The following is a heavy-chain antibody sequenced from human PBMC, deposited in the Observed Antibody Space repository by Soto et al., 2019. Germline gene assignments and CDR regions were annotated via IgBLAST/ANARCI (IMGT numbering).Heavy chain of an antibody. D-gene: IGHD2-2*01. Sequence: PGGSLRLSCAASGFTFSDYYMSWIRQAPGKGLEWVSYISSSSSYTNYADSVKGRFTISRDNAKNSLYLQMNSLRAEDTAVYYCARDMEYCSSTSCYAVDYWGQGTLVTVSS. CDR3: ARDMEYCSSTSCYAVDY. CDR1: GFTFSDYY. CDR2: ISSSSSYT. V-gene: IGHV3-11*06. J-gene: IGHJ4*02.